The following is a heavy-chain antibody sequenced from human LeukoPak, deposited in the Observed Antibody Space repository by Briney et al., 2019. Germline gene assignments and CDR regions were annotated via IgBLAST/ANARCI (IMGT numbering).Heavy chain of an antibody. J-gene: IGHJ2*01. CDR3: VKLVVVSATYWYFDV. V-gene: IGHV3-7*01. D-gene: IGHD2-21*01. CDR1: GFTFSHYC. Sequence: GGSLRLSCAASGFTFSHYCMGWVRQAPGRGLDWVANIKHDEIENYLADSVTGRFTISRDNAENSLFLQMHSLRPDDTALYFCVKLVVVSATYWYFDVWGRGTPITVSS. CDR2: IKHDEIEN.